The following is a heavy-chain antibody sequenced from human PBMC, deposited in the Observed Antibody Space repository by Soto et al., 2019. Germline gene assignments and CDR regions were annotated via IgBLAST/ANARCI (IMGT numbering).Heavy chain of an antibody. D-gene: IGHD2-2*01. CDR2: IYYSGST. J-gene: IGHJ6*03. CDR1: GGSISSYY. Sequence: SETLSLTCTVSGGSISSYYWSWIRQPPGKGLEWIGYIYYSGSTNYNPSLKSRVTISVDTSKNQFSLKLSSVTAADTAVYYCARDRVGYCSSTSCPTWYYMDVWGKGTTVTVSS. V-gene: IGHV4-59*01. CDR3: ARDRVGYCSSTSCPTWYYMDV.